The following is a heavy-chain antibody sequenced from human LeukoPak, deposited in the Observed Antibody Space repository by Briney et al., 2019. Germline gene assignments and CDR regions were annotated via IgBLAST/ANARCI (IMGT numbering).Heavy chain of an antibody. J-gene: IGHJ4*02. CDR2: INHSGST. CDR3: ATRSYGRR. D-gene: IGHD5-18*01. CDR1: GGSFSGYY. Sequence: SETLSLTCAVYGGSFSGYYWSWIRQPPGKGLEWIGEINHSGSTNYNPSLKSRVTVSVDTSKNQFSLKLSSVTAADTAVYYCATRSYGRRWGQGTLVTVSS. V-gene: IGHV4-34*01.